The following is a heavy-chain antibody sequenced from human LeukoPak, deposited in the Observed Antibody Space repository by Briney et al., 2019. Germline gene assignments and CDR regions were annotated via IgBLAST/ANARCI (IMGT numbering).Heavy chain of an antibody. CDR2: IYYSGST. V-gene: IGHV4-59*01. D-gene: IGHD3-3*01. CDR1: GGSISSYY. J-gene: IGHJ4*02. Sequence: PSETLSLTCTVSGGSISSYYWSWIRQPPGKGLEWIGYIYYSGSTNYNPSLKSRVTISVDTSKNQFSLKLSSVTAADTAVYYCARVTYYDFWSGSKTATFDYWGQGTLVTVSS. CDR3: ARVTYYDFWSGSKTATFDY.